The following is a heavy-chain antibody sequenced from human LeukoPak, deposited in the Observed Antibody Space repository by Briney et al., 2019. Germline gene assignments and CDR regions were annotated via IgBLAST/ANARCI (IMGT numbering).Heavy chain of an antibody. CDR2: ISGSAGTT. V-gene: IGHV3-23*01. J-gene: IGHJ4*02. Sequence: GGSLRLSCAASGFTFSDYAMSWVRQAPGKGLEWVSAISGSAGTTHSADSVKGRFSISRDNSKNTLYLQMNSLGAEDTAIYYCAKGAGNSRSYFKTFDYWGQGTLVTVSS. D-gene: IGHD1-26*01. CDR3: AKGAGNSRSYFKTFDY. CDR1: GFTFSDYA.